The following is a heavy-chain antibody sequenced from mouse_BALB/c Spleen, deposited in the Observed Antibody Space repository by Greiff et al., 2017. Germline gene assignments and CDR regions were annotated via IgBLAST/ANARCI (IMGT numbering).Heavy chain of an antibody. CDR1: GYTFTSYW. CDR3: TIFDY. V-gene: IGHV1-69*02. CDR2: IYPSDSYT. Sequence: QVQLQQPGAELVRPGASVKLSCKASGYTFTSYWINWVKQRPGQGLEWIGNIYPSDSYTNYNQKFKDKATLTVDKSSSTAYMQLSSPTSEDSAVYYCTIFDYWGQGTTLTVSS. J-gene: IGHJ2*01.